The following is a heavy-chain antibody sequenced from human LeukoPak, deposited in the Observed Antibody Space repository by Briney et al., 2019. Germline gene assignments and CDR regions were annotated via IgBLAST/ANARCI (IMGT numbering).Heavy chain of an antibody. CDR2: INSDGTNT. V-gene: IGHV3-74*01. Sequence: GGSLRLSCAASGFTFSSHWMHWVRHAPGKGLVWVSHINSDGTNTNSADSVKGRFTISRDRDNAKHTLYLQMNSLRVEDSATYYWVYSGNYRFDYWGQGTLVTVSS. CDR3: VYSGNYRFDY. CDR1: GFTFSSHW. D-gene: IGHD1-26*01. J-gene: IGHJ4*02.